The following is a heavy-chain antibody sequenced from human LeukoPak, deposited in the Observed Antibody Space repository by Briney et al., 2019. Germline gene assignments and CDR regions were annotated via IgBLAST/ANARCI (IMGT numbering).Heavy chain of an antibody. Sequence: SGTLSLTCAVSGGSISISNWWGWVRQSPGKGLQWIGEIYHSGITNYNPSLKSRVTMSVDKSKNQFSLKLSSVTAADTAVYHCARVGNWFDPWGQGTLVTVSS. CDR2: IYHSGIT. J-gene: IGHJ5*02. V-gene: IGHV4-4*02. CDR3: ARVGNWFDP. CDR1: GGSISISNW.